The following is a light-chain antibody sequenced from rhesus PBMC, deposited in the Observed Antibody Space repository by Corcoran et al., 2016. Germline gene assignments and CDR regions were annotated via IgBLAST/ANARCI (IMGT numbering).Light chain of an antibody. CDR1: QDIASW. J-gene: IGKJ3*01. CDR3: LQYNSSPFT. V-gene: IGKV1-22*01. Sequence: DIQMTQSPSSLSASVGDTVLITCQASQDIASWLAWYQQSPAKAPKLRIYKASSLQSGVQSRFSGSESGTDFILIIRNLQPEDFATYNCLQYNSSPFTFGPGTKLDIK. CDR2: KAS.